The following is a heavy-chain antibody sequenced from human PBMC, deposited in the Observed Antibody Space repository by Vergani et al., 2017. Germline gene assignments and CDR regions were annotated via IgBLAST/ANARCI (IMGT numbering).Heavy chain of an antibody. D-gene: IGHD1-14*01. CDR2: ISYDGSNK. V-gene: IGHV3-30*18. CDR1: GFTFSSYG. CDR3: AKVGPGRTDY. Sequence: QVQLVESGGGVVQPGRSLRLSCAASGFTFSSYGMHWVRQAPGKGLEWVAVISYDGSNKYYADSVKGRFTISRDNSKNTLYLQMNSLRAEDTAVYYCAKVGPGRTDYWGREPWSPSPQ. J-gene: IGHJ4*02.